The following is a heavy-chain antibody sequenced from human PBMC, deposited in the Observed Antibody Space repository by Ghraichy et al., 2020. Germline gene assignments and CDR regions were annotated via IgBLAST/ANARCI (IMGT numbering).Heavy chain of an antibody. J-gene: IGHJ6*02. CDR3: ARSRGYCSGGSCYGDYFGLDV. CDR2: RHNSGDT. V-gene: IGHV4-59*01. Sequence: SETLSLTCTVSGGSIGSNYWNWIRRPPGKGLEWIGYRHNSGDTKYNPSLKSRVTISADTSKTQFYLKLSSVTAADMAVYYCARSRGYCSGGSCYGDYFGLDVWGQGTTVTVSS. D-gene: IGHD2-15*01. CDR1: GGSIGSNY.